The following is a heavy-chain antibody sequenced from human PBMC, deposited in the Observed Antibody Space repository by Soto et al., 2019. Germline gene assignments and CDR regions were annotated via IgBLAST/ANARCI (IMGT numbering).Heavy chain of an antibody. CDR2: INHSGST. CDR1: GGSFSGYY. V-gene: IGHV4-34*01. Sequence: SETLSLTCAVYGGSFSGYYWSWIRQPPGKGLEWIGEINHSGSTNYNPSLKSRVTISVDTSKNQFSLKLSSVTAADTAVYYCARVGGSILGTFDYWGQGTLVTVSS. J-gene: IGHJ4*02. CDR3: ARVGGSILGTFDY. D-gene: IGHD6-25*01.